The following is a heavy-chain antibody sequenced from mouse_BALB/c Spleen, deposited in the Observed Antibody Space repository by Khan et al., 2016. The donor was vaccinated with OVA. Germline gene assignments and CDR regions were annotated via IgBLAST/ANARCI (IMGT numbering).Heavy chain of an antibody. CDR3: ARSGYDYFAY. CDR2: IYPGDGDT. CDR1: GYVFSSYW. D-gene: IGHD2-14*01. J-gene: IGHJ3*01. V-gene: IGHV1-80*01. Sequence: QVQLQQSGAELVRPGSSVKISCKASGYVFSSYWMNWVKQRPGQGLEWIGQIYPGDGDTTYNGKFKGKATLTADKSSSTAYMQLSSLTSEDSSVYFCARSGYDYFAYWGQGTLVTVSA.